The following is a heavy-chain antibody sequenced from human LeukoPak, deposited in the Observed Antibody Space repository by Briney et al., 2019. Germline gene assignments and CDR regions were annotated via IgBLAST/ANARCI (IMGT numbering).Heavy chain of an antibody. CDR3: AKEPREYCSSTSCPNWFDS. J-gene: IGHJ5*01. D-gene: IGHD2-2*01. CDR1: GFTFNNYA. V-gene: IGHV3-23*01. CDR2: ISASGGTT. Sequence: GGSLRTSCAASGFTFNNYAMSWVRQAPGKGLEWVSAISASGGTTYYAHSVKGRFTISRDNSENTLFLQMNSLRAEDTAVYYCAKEPREYCSSTSCPNWFDSWGQGTLVTVSS.